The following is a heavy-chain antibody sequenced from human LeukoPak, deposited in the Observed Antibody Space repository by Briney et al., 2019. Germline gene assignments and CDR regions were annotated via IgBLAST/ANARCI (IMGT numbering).Heavy chain of an antibody. CDR1: GGTFSSYA. CDR3: ASYCGTTSCYASGDY. Sequence: ASVKVSCKASGGTFSSYAISWVRQAPGQGLEWMGGIIPIFGTANYAQKFQGRVTITADESTSTAYMELSSLRSEDTAVYYCASYCGTTSCYASGDYWGQGTLVTVSS. D-gene: IGHD2-2*01. J-gene: IGHJ4*02. CDR2: IIPIFGTA. V-gene: IGHV1-69*13.